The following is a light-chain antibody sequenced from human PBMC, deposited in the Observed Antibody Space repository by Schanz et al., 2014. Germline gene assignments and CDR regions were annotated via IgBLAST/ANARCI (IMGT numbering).Light chain of an antibody. J-gene: IGLJ2*01. CDR1: TTDVGGYNY. V-gene: IGLV2-14*03. CDR2: DVT. CDR3: SSYTSSSTPYVV. Sequence: QSALTQPASVSGSPGQSITISCAGTTTDVGGYNYVSWYQQHPGKAPKLIIFDVTSRPSGVSNRFSGSKSGNTASLTISGLQAEDEADYYCSSYTSSSTPYVVFGGGTKLTVL.